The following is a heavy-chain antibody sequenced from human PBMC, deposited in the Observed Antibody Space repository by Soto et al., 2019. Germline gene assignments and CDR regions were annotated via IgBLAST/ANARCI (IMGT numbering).Heavy chain of an antibody. CDR3: ARKYYDFWMGYYPYYHYGMDF. Sequence: SETLSLTCAVYGGSFGGYYWSWIRQPPGKGLEWIGEINHSGSTNYNPSLKSRVTISVDTSKNQFSLELSSVTAADTAVYYCARKYYDFWMGYYPYYHYGMDFWGQGTTVPVSS. D-gene: IGHD3-3*01. V-gene: IGHV4-34*01. J-gene: IGHJ6*02. CDR1: GGSFGGYY. CDR2: INHSGST.